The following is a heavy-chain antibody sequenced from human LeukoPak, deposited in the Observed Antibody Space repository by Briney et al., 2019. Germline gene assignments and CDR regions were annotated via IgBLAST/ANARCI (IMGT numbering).Heavy chain of an antibody. J-gene: IGHJ4*02. D-gene: IGHD3-22*01. Sequence: PGGSLRLSCAASGFTFSIYPMHWVRQAPGKGLEWVALISYDGSKKYFADSVKGRFTISRDNSKNTLYLQMNSLRAEDTALYYCAREGNYDSFDYWGQGTLVTVSS. CDR3: AREGNYDSFDY. CDR2: ISYDGSKK. V-gene: IGHV3-30-3*01. CDR1: GFTFSIYP.